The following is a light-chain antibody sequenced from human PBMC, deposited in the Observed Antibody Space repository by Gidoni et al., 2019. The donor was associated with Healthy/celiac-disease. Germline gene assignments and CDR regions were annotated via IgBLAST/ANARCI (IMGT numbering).Light chain of an antibody. J-gene: IGKJ5*01. CDR3: QQRSNWPS. CDR1: QSVSSS. V-gene: IGKV3-11*01. CDR2: DAS. Sequence: EIVLTQSPATLSLSPGERATLTCRASQSVSSSLACYQQKPGQAPRLLRYDASNRATGIPARFSGSGSGTDFTLTISSLEPEDFAVYYCQQRSNWPSFGQXTRLESK.